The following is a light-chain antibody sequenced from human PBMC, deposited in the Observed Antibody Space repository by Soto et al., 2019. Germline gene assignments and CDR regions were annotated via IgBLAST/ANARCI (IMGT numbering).Light chain of an antibody. Sequence: DIQMTQSPSSVSASVGDRVTITCRASQGISSWLDWYQQKPGKAPKLLIYAASSLQSGVPSRFSGSGSGTDFTITISSLQPEDFATYYCQQANSFPSFGQGTRLEIK. J-gene: IGKJ5*01. CDR2: AAS. CDR1: QGISSW. V-gene: IGKV1-12*02. CDR3: QQANSFPS.